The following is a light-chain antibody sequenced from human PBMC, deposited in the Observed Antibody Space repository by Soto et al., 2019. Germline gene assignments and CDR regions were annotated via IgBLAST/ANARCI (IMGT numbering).Light chain of an antibody. Sequence: DIQMTQSPSTLSASVGDRVTIXXRASETIRSWLAWYQQKPGKGPKLLXXKASSLESGVPSRFSGSGSGTEFTLTISSLQPDDFATYYCQQYNSYSLSWTFGQGTKVDIK. J-gene: IGKJ1*01. CDR1: ETIRSW. CDR3: QQYNSYSLSWT. CDR2: KAS. V-gene: IGKV1-5*03.